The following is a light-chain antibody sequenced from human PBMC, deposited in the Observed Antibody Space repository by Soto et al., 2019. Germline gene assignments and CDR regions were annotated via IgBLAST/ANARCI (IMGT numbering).Light chain of an antibody. CDR3: LNYNNAPQT. CDR1: QSVSSY. J-gene: IGKJ1*01. V-gene: IGKV3-11*01. CDR2: DAS. Sequence: EIVLPQSPATLSLSPGERATLSCRASQSVSSYLAWYQQKPGQAPRLLIYDASNRATGIPARFSGSGSGTDFTLTVSSLEPEDFATYYCLNYNNAPQTFGQGTKV.